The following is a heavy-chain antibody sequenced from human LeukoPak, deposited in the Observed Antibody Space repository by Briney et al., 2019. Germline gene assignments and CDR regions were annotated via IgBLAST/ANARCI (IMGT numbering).Heavy chain of an antibody. V-gene: IGHV4-61*02. J-gene: IGHJ3*02. Sequence: PSETLSLTCTVSGGSISSGSYYWSWIRQPAGKGLEWIGRIYTSGSTNYNPSLKSRVTISVDTSKNQFSLKLSSVTAADTAVYYCARSYPNYYDSSGYPPLGAFDIWGQGTMVTVSS. CDR1: GGSISSGSYY. CDR3: ARSYPNYYDSSGYPPLGAFDI. D-gene: IGHD3-22*01. CDR2: IYTSGST.